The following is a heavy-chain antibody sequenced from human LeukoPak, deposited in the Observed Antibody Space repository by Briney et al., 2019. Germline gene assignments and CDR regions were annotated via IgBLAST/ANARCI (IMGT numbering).Heavy chain of an antibody. J-gene: IGHJ6*03. V-gene: IGHV1-8*03. Sequence: GASVKVSCKASGYTFTSYGISWVRQATGQGLEWMGWMNPNSGNTGYAQKFQGRVTITRNTSISTAYMELSSLRSEDTAVYYCARGLATGGRYYYYYMDVWGKGTTVTVSS. CDR3: ARGLATGGRYYYYYMDV. CDR1: GYTFTSYG. CDR2: MNPNSGNT.